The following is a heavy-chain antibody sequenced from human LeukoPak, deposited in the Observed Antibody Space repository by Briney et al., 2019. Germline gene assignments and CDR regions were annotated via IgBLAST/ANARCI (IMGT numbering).Heavy chain of an antibody. D-gene: IGHD2-2*01. CDR3: ARRLTQYDCFDP. J-gene: IGHJ5*02. Sequence: SQTLSLTCAIPGDSVSSNSVTWNWIRQSPSRGLEWLGRTYYRSTWYNDYAVSARGRITVNPDTSKNQFSLHLNSVTPEDTAVYYCARRLTQYDCFDPWGQGILVTVSS. CDR1: GDSVSSNSVT. CDR2: TYYRSTWYN. V-gene: IGHV6-1*01.